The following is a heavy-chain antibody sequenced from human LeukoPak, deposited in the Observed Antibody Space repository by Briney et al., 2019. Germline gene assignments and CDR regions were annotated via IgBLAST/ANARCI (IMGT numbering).Heavy chain of an antibody. CDR2: IYYSGST. CDR3: ARDRGAEYGYYYYGMDV. Sequence: SETLSLTCTVSGGSISSYYWSWIRQPPGKGLEWIGYIYYSGSTNYNPSLKSRVTISVDTSKNQFSLKLSFVTAADTAVYYCARDRGAEYGYYYYGMDVWGKGTTVTVSS. D-gene: IGHD2-2*01. CDR1: GGSISSYY. V-gene: IGHV4-59*01. J-gene: IGHJ6*04.